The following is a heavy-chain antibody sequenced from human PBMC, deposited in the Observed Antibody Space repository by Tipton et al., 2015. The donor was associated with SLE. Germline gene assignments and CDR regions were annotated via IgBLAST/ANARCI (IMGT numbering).Heavy chain of an antibody. Sequence: TLSLTCTVSGGSISRYYWSWIRQPPGKGLEWIGYIYYSGSTNYNPSLKSRVTISVDTSKNQFSLKLSSVTAADTAVYYCARDLKLGIDAFDIWGQGTMVTVSS. CDR1: GGSISRYY. CDR2: IYYSGST. CDR3: ARDLKLGIDAFDI. D-gene: IGHD7-27*01. J-gene: IGHJ3*02. V-gene: IGHV4-59*01.